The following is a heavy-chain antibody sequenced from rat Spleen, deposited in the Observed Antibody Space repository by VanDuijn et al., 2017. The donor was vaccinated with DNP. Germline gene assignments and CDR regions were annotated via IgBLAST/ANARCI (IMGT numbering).Heavy chain of an antibody. CDR1: GFTFNNYW. D-gene: IGHD1-9*01. CDR3: AREGHTTGILYYAMDA. J-gene: IGHJ4*01. Sequence: EVQLVESGGDLVQHGRSLKLSCVASGFTFNNYWLTWIRQVPGKGLEWVASITSSGGSTYYPDSVKGRFTISRDNAKNTLYLQMNSLRSEDTATYYCAREGHTTGILYYAMDAWGQGTSVTVSS. V-gene: IGHV5-31*01. CDR2: ITSSGGST.